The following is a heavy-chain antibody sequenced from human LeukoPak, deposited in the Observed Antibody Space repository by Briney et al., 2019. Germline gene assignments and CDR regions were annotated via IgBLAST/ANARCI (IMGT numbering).Heavy chain of an antibody. CDR1: GYTFTSYG. CDR3: ARASLAARPGDY. Sequence: WASVKVSCKASGYTFTSYGIGWVRQAPGQGLEWMGWISAYNGNTNYAQKLQGRVTMTTDTSTSTAYMELRSLRSDDTAVYYCARASLAARPGDYWGQGTLVTVSS. J-gene: IGHJ4*02. D-gene: IGHD6-6*01. V-gene: IGHV1-18*01. CDR2: ISAYNGNT.